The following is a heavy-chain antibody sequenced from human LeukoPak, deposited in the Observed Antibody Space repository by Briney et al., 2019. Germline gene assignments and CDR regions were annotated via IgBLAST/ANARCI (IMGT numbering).Heavy chain of an antibody. CDR1: GXSIXXXX. CDR2: IYTSGST. J-gene: IGHJ4*02. CDR3: ARTAVAGTG. D-gene: IGHD6-19*01. Sequence: VXGXSIXXXXWSWXXXXXXXGLEWIGRIYTSGSTNYNPSLKSRVTMSVDTSKNQFSLKLSSVTAADTAVYYCARTAVAGTGWGQGTLVTVSS. V-gene: IGHV4-4*07.